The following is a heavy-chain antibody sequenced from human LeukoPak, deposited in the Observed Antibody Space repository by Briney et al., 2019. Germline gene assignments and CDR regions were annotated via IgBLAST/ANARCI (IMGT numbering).Heavy chain of an antibody. V-gene: IGHV4-39*07. CDR1: GGSISTSNYY. J-gene: IGHJ4*02. D-gene: IGHD1-26*01. Sequence: SETLSLTCTVSGGSISTSNYYWGWIRQPPGKGLEWIGNIFYSGSTYYSPSLKSRVTISLDTSRNQFSLKLNSVTAADTAVYYCARGLVGATGVVDYWGQGTLVTVSS. CDR3: ARGLVGATGVVDY. CDR2: IFYSGST.